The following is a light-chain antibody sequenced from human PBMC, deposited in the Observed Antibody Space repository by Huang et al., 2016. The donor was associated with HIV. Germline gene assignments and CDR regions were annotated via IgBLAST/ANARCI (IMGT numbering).Light chain of an antibody. J-gene: IGKJ2*01. Sequence: EIVLTQSPATLSLSPGERATLSCRASQSVGTSLAWYQQKPGQAPRLLMYDASSRATGIPARFSGSGSGTDFTLTISSLEPEDFAVYYCQQRSNWPPRYTFGQGTKLEIK. CDR2: DAS. CDR1: QSVGTS. V-gene: IGKV3-11*01. CDR3: QQRSNWPPRYT.